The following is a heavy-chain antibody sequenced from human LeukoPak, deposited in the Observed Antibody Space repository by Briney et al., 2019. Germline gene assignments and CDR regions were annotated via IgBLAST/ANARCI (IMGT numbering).Heavy chain of an antibody. D-gene: IGHD4-23*01. J-gene: IGHJ4*02. CDR1: GFIFSTHW. V-gene: IGHV3-7*01. CDR2: IKEDESEK. CDR3: ARDVYGGYFDY. Sequence: PGGSLRLSCTASGFIFSTHWMTWVRQAPGKGLEWVANIKEDESEKYYVDSVKGRFTISRDNAKNSVYLQMDSLRAEDTAMYYCARDVYGGYFDYWGQGTLVTVSS.